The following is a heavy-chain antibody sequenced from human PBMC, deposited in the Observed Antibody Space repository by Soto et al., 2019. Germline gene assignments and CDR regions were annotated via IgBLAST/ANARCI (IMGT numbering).Heavy chain of an antibody. CDR1: GGTFSSYA. CDR2: IIPIFGTA. V-gene: IGHV1-69*13. Sequence: RASVKVSCKASGGTFSSYAISWVRQAPGQGLEWMGGIIPIFGTANYAQKFQGRVTITADESTSTAYMELSSLRSEDTAVYYCAVPRVGATHFDYWGQGTLVTV. D-gene: IGHD1-26*01. J-gene: IGHJ4*02. CDR3: AVPRVGATHFDY.